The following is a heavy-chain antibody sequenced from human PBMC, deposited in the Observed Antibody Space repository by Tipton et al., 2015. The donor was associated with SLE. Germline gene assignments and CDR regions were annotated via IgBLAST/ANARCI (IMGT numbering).Heavy chain of an antibody. Sequence: TLSLTCTVSGGSISSGSNYWGWIRQSPGKGLEWIGYVVYSGSTNYNPSLNSRVTMSVDTSKNQFSLKLSSVTAADTAVYYCARGHLISDPQGDGFDVWGPGTLVMVSS. V-gene: IGHV4-61*01. CDR1: GGSISSGSNY. CDR3: ARGHLISDPQGDGFDV. CDR2: VVYSGST. J-gene: IGHJ3*01. D-gene: IGHD2-15*01.